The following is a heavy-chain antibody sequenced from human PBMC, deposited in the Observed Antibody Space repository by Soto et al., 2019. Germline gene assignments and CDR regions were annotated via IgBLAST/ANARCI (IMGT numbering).Heavy chain of an antibody. Sequence: GGSLRLSCAASGFTFSSYAVRWGRQAPEKGPEWVSTITADGGTYYADSVKGRFAMSRDTSESTLYLQMNSLGAEDTAAYYCAPHVSCSGGSCQYDAFAIRGQGTMVTVS. CDR1: GFTFSSYA. CDR2: ITADGGT. J-gene: IGHJ3*02. V-gene: IGHV3-23*01. D-gene: IGHD2-15*01. CDR3: APHVSCSGGSCQYDAFAI.